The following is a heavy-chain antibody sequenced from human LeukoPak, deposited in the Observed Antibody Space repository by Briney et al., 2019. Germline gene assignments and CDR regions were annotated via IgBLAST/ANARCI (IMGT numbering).Heavy chain of an antibody. CDR2: ISSSSSTI. CDR1: GFTFSSYS. D-gene: IGHD6-13*01. J-gene: IGHJ4*02. V-gene: IGHV3-48*01. Sequence: GGSLRLSCAASGFTFSSYSMNWVRQAPGKGLEWVSYISSSSSTIYYADSVKGRFTISRDNSKNTLYLQMNSLRAEDTAVYYCAKAQYSSSWYGPRADWGQGTLVTVSS. CDR3: AKAQYSSSWYGPRAD.